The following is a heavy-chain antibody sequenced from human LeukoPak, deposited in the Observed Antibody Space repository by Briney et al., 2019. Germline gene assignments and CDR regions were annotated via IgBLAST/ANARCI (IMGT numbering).Heavy chain of an antibody. Sequence: SETLSLTCTVSGGSINTYYWSWIRQPPGKELEWIGNLLNSGSTDYHPSLKSRVTISVDTSKNQFSLKLNSVTAADTAVYYCVKTNRYAGGDRHFDYWGQGALVTVSS. J-gene: IGHJ4*02. CDR1: GGSINTYY. V-gene: IGHV4-4*09. CDR3: VKTNRYAGGDRHFDY. CDR2: LLNSGST. D-gene: IGHD1-14*01.